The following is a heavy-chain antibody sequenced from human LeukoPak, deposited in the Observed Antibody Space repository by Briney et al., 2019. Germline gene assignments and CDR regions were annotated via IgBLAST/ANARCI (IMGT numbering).Heavy chain of an antibody. CDR3: ARDDLPYTAMEEGFDY. Sequence: PGGSLRLSCAASGFTFSNYWMTWVRQAPGKGLEWVANIKSDGREKYYVDSVKGRFTISRDNSKNTLYLQMNSLRAEDTAVYYCARDDLPYTAMEEGFDYWGQGTLVTVSS. D-gene: IGHD5-18*01. CDR2: IKSDGREK. CDR1: GFTFSNYW. J-gene: IGHJ4*02. V-gene: IGHV3-7*01.